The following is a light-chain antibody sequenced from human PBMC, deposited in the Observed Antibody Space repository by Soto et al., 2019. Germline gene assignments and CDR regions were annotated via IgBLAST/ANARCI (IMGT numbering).Light chain of an antibody. J-gene: IGKJ1*01. Sequence: IQMTQSPSTLSASVGDRVTITCRASQSISSWLAWYQQQPGKAPKLLIYKASSLETGVPSRFSGSGSGTEFTLTISSLQPDDFATYYCQQCNSYPWTFGQGTKVEIK. CDR3: QQCNSYPWT. CDR1: QSISSW. V-gene: IGKV1-5*03. CDR2: KAS.